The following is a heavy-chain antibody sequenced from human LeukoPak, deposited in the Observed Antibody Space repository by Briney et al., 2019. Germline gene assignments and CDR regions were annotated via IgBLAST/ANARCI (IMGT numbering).Heavy chain of an antibody. Sequence: SETLALTCTVSGASISRGTYYWGWIRQSPDKGLEWIGSIDSSGTTHYNSSLKSRVIISVDTSKNQVSLNLTSVTFADTAVYYCARHGYIQFWLYWGQGTQVIVSS. J-gene: IGHJ4*02. V-gene: IGHV4-39*01. CDR3: ARHGYIQFWLY. CDR2: IDSSGTT. CDR1: GASISRGTYY. D-gene: IGHD5-18*01.